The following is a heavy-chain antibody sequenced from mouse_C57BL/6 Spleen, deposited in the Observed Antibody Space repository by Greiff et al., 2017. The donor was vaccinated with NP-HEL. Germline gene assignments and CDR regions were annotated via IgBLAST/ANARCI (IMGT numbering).Heavy chain of an antibody. J-gene: IGHJ3*01. V-gene: IGHV1-69*01. D-gene: IGHD1-1*01. Sequence: VQLQQPGAELVMPGASVKLSCKASGYTFTSYWMHWVKQRPGQGLEWIGELDPSDSYTNYNQKFKGKSTLTVDKSSSTAYMQLSSLTSEDSAVYYCARSYYGSSWFAYWGQGTLVTVSA. CDR2: LDPSDSYT. CDR3: ARSYYGSSWFAY. CDR1: GYTFTSYW.